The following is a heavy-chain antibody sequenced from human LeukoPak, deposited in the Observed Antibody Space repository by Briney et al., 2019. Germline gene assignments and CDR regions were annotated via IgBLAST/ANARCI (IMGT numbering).Heavy chain of an antibody. J-gene: IGHJ6*02. V-gene: IGHV4-39*07. CDR3: ARVCDPFFYGFCRNYYYYGMDV. CDR1: GGSISSSGYY. Sequence: PSETLSLTCTVSGGSISSSGYYWGWIRQPPGKGLEWIGSIYYSGSAYYAPSLKSRVTIPVDTSKNQFSLKLSSVTAADTAVYYCARVCDPFFYGFCRNYYYYGMDVWGQGTTVTVSS. CDR2: IYYSGSA. D-gene: IGHD3/OR15-3a*01.